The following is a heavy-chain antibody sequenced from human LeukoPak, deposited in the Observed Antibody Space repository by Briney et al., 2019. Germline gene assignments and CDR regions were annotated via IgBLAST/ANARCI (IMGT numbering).Heavy chain of an antibody. CDR2: IDPSDSYT. Sequence: GESLKISCKGSGYSFSRNWIGWVRQMPGKGLEWMGRIDPSDSYTNYSPSFQGHVTISADKSISTAYLQWSSLKASDTAMYYCARGTVAGNWFDPWGQGTLVTVSS. J-gene: IGHJ5*02. CDR3: ARGTVAGNWFDP. D-gene: IGHD6-19*01. V-gene: IGHV5-10-1*01. CDR1: GYSFSRNW.